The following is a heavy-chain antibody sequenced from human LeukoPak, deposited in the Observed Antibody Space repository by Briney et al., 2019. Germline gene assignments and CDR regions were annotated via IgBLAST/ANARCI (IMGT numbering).Heavy chain of an antibody. Sequence: GESLKISCKGSGYSFTSYWIGWVRQMPGKGLECMGIIYPGDSDTRYSPSFQGQVTISADKSISTAYLQWSSLKASDTAMYYCARRCSSTSCHKAYYFDYWGQGTLVTVSS. CDR2: IYPGDSDT. J-gene: IGHJ4*02. V-gene: IGHV5-51*01. CDR1: GYSFTSYW. D-gene: IGHD2-2*01. CDR3: ARRCSSTSCHKAYYFDY.